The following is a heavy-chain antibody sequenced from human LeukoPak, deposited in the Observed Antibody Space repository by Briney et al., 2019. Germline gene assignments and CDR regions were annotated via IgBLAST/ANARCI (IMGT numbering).Heavy chain of an antibody. CDR2: ISSSSSTI. D-gene: IGHD3-9*01. CDR1: EFTFSSYS. CDR3: ARALRYFDWLSTSPEYNWFDP. Sequence: GGSLRLSCAASEFTFSSYSMNWVRQAPGKGLEWVSYISSSSSTIYCADSVKGRFTISRDNAKNSLYLQMNSLRAEDTAVYYCARALRYFDWLSTSPEYNWFDPWGQGTLVTVSS. J-gene: IGHJ5*02. V-gene: IGHV3-48*01.